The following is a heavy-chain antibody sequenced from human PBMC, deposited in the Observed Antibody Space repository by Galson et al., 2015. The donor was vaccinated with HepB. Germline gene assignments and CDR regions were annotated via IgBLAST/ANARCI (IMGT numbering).Heavy chain of an antibody. CDR1: GGTFSSYA. CDR3: ASDSERIGTRFDY. Sequence: SVKVSCKASGGTFSSYAISWVRQAPGQGLEWMGGIIPIFGTANYAQKFQGRVTITADESTSTAYMELSSLRSEDTAVYYCASDSERIGTRFDYWGQGTLVTVSS. CDR2: IIPIFGTA. V-gene: IGHV1-69*13. D-gene: IGHD2-8*01. J-gene: IGHJ4*02.